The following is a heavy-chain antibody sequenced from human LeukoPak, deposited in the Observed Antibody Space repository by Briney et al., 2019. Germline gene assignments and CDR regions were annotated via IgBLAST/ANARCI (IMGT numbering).Heavy chain of an antibody. CDR1: GGSFSGYY. V-gene: IGHV4-34*01. J-gene: IGHJ4*02. D-gene: IGHD4-17*01. Sequence: SSETLSLTCAVYGGSFSGYYWSWIRQPPGKGLEWIGEINNSGSTNYNPSLKSRVTISVDTSKNQFSLKLSSVTAADTAVYYCARTAHGNDYGDANFDYWGQGTLVTVSS. CDR2: INNSGST. CDR3: ARTAHGNDYGDANFDY.